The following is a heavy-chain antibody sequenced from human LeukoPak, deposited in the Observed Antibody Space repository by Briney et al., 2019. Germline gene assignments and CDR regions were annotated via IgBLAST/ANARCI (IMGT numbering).Heavy chain of an antibody. V-gene: IGHV3-23*01. D-gene: IGHD5-24*01. CDR1: GFTFSSYA. CDR2: ISGSGGST. Sequence: PGGSLRLSCAASGFTFSSYALSWVRQAPGKGLEWVSAISGSGGSTYYADSVKGRFTISRDNSKNTLYLQMNSLRAEDTAVYYCAKDMGWLQFKGLEYWGQGTLVTVSS. CDR3: AKDMGWLQFKGLEY. J-gene: IGHJ4*02.